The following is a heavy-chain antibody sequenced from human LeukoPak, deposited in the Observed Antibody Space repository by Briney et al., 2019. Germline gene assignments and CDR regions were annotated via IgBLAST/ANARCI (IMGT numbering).Heavy chain of an antibody. D-gene: IGHD6-13*01. J-gene: IGHJ4*02. CDR1: GFTFSRNW. CDR2: RKQDGSEK. CDR3: ARGRYSSTTYSFDY. Sequence: GGSLRLSCAASGFTFSRNWMSWVRQAPGKGLEWVANRKQDGSEKYYVDSVKGRFTIPRDNAKNSLYLQMNSLRAEDTAIYYCARGRYSSTTYSFDYWGQGTLVTVSS. V-gene: IGHV3-7*03.